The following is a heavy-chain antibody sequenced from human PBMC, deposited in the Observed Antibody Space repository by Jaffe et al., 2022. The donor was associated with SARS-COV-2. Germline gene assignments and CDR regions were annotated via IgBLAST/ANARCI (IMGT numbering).Heavy chain of an antibody. CDR1: GFTFSRDS. V-gene: IGHV3-48*02. J-gene: IGHJ5*02. CDR2: ISSSSRTI. Sequence: EVQVVESGGGSVQPGESLRLSCAASGFTFSRDSMNWVRQAPGKGLEWVSFISSSSRTIYYADSVKGRFTISRDNAKNSLYLQMNSLRDEDTAKYYCARGQGWFDTWGQGTPVTVSS. CDR3: ARGQGWFDT.